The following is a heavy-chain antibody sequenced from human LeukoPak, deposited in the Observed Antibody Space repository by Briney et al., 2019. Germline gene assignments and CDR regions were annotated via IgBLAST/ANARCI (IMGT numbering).Heavy chain of an antibody. V-gene: IGHV1-46*01. CDR1: GYXFTSYC. CDR3: ARDQGRYYYGSGSCSFSGDYAFDY. Sequence: ASVKVSCKASGYXFTSYCIHWVRQAPGQGLEWMGIINPSGGSTSYAQKFQGRVTMTRDTSTSTVYMELSSLKSEDTAVYYCARDQGRYYYGSGSCSFSGDYAFDYWGQGTLVTVSS. J-gene: IGHJ4*02. D-gene: IGHD3-10*01. CDR2: INPSGGST.